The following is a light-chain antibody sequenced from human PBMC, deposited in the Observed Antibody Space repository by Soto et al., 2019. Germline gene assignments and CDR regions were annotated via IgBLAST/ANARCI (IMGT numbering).Light chain of an antibody. CDR2: DVS. J-gene: IGLJ3*02. V-gene: IGLV2-14*01. CDR3: SSYTSYSTLEGV. Sequence: QSVLTQPASVSGSPGQSITISCTGTSSDVGGYNYVSWYQQHPGKAPKLMIYDVSNRPSGVSNRFSGSKSGNTASLTISGLQAEDEADYYCSSYTSYSTLEGVFGGGTKLTVL. CDR1: SSDVGGYNY.